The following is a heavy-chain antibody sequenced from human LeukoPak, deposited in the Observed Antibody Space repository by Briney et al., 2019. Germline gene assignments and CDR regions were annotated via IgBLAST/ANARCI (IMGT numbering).Heavy chain of an antibody. V-gene: IGHV3-23*01. CDR3: ARGGYYGSGSYYFH. CDR2: ISGTGDTT. J-gene: IGHJ4*02. D-gene: IGHD3-10*01. Sequence: SGGSLRLSCAASGFTFSTYAMIWVRQAPGKGLEWVSAISGTGDTTYYADSVKGRFTISRDNSKNTLYLQMNSLRDEDTAVYYCARGGYYGSGSYYFHWGQGTLVTVSS. CDR1: GFTFSTYA.